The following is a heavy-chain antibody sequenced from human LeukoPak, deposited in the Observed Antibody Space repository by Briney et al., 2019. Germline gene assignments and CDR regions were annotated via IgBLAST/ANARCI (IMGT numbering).Heavy chain of an antibody. D-gene: IGHD3-10*01. CDR1: GFTFGDYA. CDR2: IRSKAYGGTT. Sequence: GGSLRLSCTASGFTFGDYAMSWVRQAPGKGLEWVGFIRSKAYGGTTEYAASVKGRFTISRDDSKSIAYLQVNSLKTEDTAVYYCTRGGYGSGSYTDYYYYYMDVWGKGTTVTISS. CDR3: TRGGYGSGSYTDYYYYYMDV. V-gene: IGHV3-49*04. J-gene: IGHJ6*03.